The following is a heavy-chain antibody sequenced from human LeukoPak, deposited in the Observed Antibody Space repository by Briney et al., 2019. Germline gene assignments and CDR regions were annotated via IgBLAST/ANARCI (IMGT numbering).Heavy chain of an antibody. V-gene: IGHV1-18*01. Sequence: ASVKVSCKASGYTFTSYGISWVRQAPGQGLEWMGWISAYNGNTSYAQKLQGRVTMTTDTSTSTAYMELRSLRSDDTAVYYCARDYYDFWSGSQALAHFDYWGQGTLVTVSS. D-gene: IGHD3-3*01. CDR2: ISAYNGNT. J-gene: IGHJ4*02. CDR1: GYTFTSYG. CDR3: ARDYYDFWSGSQALAHFDY.